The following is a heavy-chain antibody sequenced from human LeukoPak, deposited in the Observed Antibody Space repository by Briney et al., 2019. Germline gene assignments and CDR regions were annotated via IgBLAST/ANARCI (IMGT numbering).Heavy chain of an antibody. CDR2: INPNSGGT. D-gene: IGHD3-22*01. Sequence: ASVKVSCKASGYTFTGYYMHWVRQAPGQGLEWMGWINPNSGGTNYAQKFQGRVTMTRDTSIITAYMELSRLRSDDTAVYYCARLSDSSGYYYNYWGQGTLVTVSS. V-gene: IGHV1-2*02. CDR1: GYTFTGYY. CDR3: ARLSDSSGYYYNY. J-gene: IGHJ4*02.